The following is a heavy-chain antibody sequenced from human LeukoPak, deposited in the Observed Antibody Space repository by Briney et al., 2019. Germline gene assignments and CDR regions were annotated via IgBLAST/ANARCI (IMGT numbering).Heavy chain of an antibody. CDR1: GGSISSYY. J-gene: IGHJ4*02. V-gene: IGHV4-59*01. CDR2: IYYSGST. Sequence: SETLSLTCTVSGGSISSYYWSWIQQPPGKGLEWIGYIYYSGSTNYNPSLKSRVTISVDTSKNQFSLKLSSVTAADTAVYYCARWALTGDFDYWGQGTLVTVSS. CDR3: ARWALTGDFDY. D-gene: IGHD7-27*01.